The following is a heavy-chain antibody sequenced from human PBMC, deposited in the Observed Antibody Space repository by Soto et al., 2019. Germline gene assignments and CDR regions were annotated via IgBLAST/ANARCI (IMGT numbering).Heavy chain of an antibody. V-gene: IGHV1-3*01. CDR3: AISSGWYYVSY. D-gene: IGHD6-19*01. CDR1: GYTFTSYA. J-gene: IGHJ4*02. CDR2: INAGNGNT. Sequence: QVQLVQSGAEVKKPGASVKVSCKASGYTFTSYAMHWVRQAPGQRLEWMGWINAGNGNTKYSQKFQGRVTITRDTSASTAYMELSSLRSEDTAVYCCAISSGWYYVSYWGQGTLVTVSS.